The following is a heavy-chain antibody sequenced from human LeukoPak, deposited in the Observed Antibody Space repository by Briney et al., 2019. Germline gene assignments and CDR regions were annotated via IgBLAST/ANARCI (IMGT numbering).Heavy chain of an antibody. V-gene: IGHV3-73*01. J-gene: IGHJ5*02. CDR1: GFTFSGSA. CDR2: IRSKANSYAT. Sequence: GGSLRLSCAASGFTFSGSAMHWVRQASGKGLEWVGRIRSKANSYATAYAASVKGRFTISRDDSKNTAYLQMNSLKTEDTAVYYCTSGPLWFGERYWFDPWGQGTLVTVSS. D-gene: IGHD3-10*01. CDR3: TSGPLWFGERYWFDP.